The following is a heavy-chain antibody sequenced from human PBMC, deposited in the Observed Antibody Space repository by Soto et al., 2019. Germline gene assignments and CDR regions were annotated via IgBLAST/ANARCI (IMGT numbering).Heavy chain of an antibody. J-gene: IGHJ6*02. Sequence: GGSLRLSCAASGFTFSSYGMHWVRQAPGKGLEWVAVISYDGSNKYYADSVKGRFTISRDNPKNTLYLQMNSLRAEDTAVYYCAKEGSGGVIDALAYYYGMDVWGQGTTVTVSS. D-gene: IGHD3-16*02. CDR2: ISYDGSNK. CDR3: AKEGSGGVIDALAYYYGMDV. V-gene: IGHV3-30*18. CDR1: GFTFSSYG.